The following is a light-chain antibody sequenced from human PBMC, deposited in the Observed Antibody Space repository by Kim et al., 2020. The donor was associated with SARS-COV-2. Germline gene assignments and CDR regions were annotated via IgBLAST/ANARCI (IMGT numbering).Light chain of an antibody. CDR1: SSDIGSNT. CDR3: ATWDESLNGPYV. V-gene: IGLV1-44*01. CDR2: SNN. Sequence: QSVLTQPPSASGTPGQRVTISCSGSSSDIGSNTVNWYQHLPGTAPKLLIYSNNRLPSGFPDRFSGSKSDTSASLAISGLQSADEADYYCATWDESLNGPYVFGTGTKVTVL. J-gene: IGLJ1*01.